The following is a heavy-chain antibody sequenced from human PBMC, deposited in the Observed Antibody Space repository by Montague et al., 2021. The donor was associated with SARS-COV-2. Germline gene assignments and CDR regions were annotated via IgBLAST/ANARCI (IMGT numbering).Heavy chain of an antibody. CDR2: TGGSGDT. D-gene: IGHD2-15*01. CDR3: AKEMGHGRPFDY. V-gene: IGHV3-23*01. J-gene: IGHJ4*02. CDR1: GFTSGFIFRTVA. Sequence: SLRLSCAASGFTSGFIFRTVALSCARKAPGKGLEWVSATGGSGDTYYADSVKGRFALSRDNSKNTLYLQMNSLRADDTAVYYCAKEMGHGRPFDYWGQGALVTVSS.